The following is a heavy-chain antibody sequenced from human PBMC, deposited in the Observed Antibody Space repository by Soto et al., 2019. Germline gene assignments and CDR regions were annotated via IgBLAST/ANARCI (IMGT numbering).Heavy chain of an antibody. Sequence: VGSLRLSCAACGFTFSSYSMNWVRQAPGKGLEWISYISTTSSSIYYAHSVKGRFTISRANAKNSLFLQMNSLRDEDTAVYYCARQGVAFDYWGQGASVNVSS. D-gene: IGHD3-3*01. CDR1: GFTFSSYS. CDR3: ARQGVAFDY. CDR2: ISTTSSSI. V-gene: IGHV3-48*02. J-gene: IGHJ4*02.